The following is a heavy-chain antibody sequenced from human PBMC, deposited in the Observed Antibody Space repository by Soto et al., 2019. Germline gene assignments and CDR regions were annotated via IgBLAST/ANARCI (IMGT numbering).Heavy chain of an antibody. CDR2: INTGYGNT. D-gene: IGHD3-10*01. CDR1: GYTFTYYA. Sequence: ASVKVSCTASGYTFTYYAMHWVRRAPGQRIEWMGWINTGYGNTEYAQKFQGRVTITRDTSASTAYMELSSLTSEDTALFYCARDRYYGSGTYNYFDYWGQGALVTVSS. J-gene: IGHJ4*02. V-gene: IGHV1-3*04. CDR3: ARDRYYGSGTYNYFDY.